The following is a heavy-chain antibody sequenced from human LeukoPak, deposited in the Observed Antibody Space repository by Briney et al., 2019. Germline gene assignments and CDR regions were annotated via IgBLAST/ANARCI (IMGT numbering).Heavy chain of an antibody. D-gene: IGHD6-19*01. Sequence: PSETLSFTCTVSSGSISSYTWSWIRQPAGKGLEWIGRIYTSGSTDYNPPLKSRVTMSVDTSKNQFSLKLSSVTATDTAVYYCARETYSSGWYFDYCGQGTLVTVSS. CDR3: ARETYSSGWYFDY. CDR1: SGSISSYT. CDR2: IYTSGST. V-gene: IGHV4-4*07. J-gene: IGHJ4*02.